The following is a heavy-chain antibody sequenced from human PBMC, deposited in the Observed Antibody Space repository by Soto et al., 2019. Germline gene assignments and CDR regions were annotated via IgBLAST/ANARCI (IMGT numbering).Heavy chain of an antibody. Sequence: QVQLQESGPGLVKPSETLSLTCTVSGVSISSYYWSWIRQSPGKGLEWIGYIFYSGSTKYNPSLKSRVTISVDTSTTHFSLNLTSVTAADTAVYYCARDKGRYDSGMDVWGQGTTVTVSS. CDR1: GVSISSYY. D-gene: IGHD3-9*01. CDR2: IFYSGST. CDR3: ARDKGRYDSGMDV. V-gene: IGHV4-59*01. J-gene: IGHJ6*02.